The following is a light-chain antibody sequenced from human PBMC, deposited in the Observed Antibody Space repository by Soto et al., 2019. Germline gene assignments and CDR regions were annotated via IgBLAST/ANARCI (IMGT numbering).Light chain of an antibody. CDR2: AAS. J-gene: IGKJ3*01. CDR1: HDINIY. CDR3: QQSYSIPFT. V-gene: IGKV1-39*01. Sequence: DIQMTQSPSSLSASVGDRVTITCRASHDINIYGNWYQQKPGRAPKILLYAASSLQSGVPSRFSGSGSGTDFTLTITSLQAEDFATYYCQQSYSIPFTFGPGTNVDV.